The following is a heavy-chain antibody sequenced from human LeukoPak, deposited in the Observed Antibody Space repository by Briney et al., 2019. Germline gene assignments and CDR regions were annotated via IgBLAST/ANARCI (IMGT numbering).Heavy chain of an antibody. CDR2: IKQDGSEK. D-gene: IGHD3-10*01. J-gene: IGHJ4*02. CDR1: GFTFSSYW. V-gene: IGHV3-7*01. Sequence: GGSLRLSCAASGFTFSSYWMSWVRQAPGKGLEWVANIKQDGSEKYYVDSVKGRFTISRDNAKNSLYLQMNSLRAEDTAVYYCARAYYGSGSYHFDYWAREPWSPSPQ. CDR3: ARAYYGSGSYHFDY.